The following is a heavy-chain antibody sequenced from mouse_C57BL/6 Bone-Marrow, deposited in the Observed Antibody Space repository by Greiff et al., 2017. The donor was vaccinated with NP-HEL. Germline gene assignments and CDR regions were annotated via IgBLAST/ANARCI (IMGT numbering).Heavy chain of an antibody. Sequence: QVQLKQPGAELVKPGASVKMSCKASGYTFTSYWITWVKQRPGQGLEWIGDIYPGSGSTNYNEKFKSKATLTVDTSSSTAYMQLSSLTSEDSAVYYCATPDYYGSSHWYFDVWGTGTTVTVSS. CDR2: IYPGSGST. CDR1: GYTFTSYW. CDR3: ATPDYYGSSHWYFDV. V-gene: IGHV1-55*01. D-gene: IGHD1-1*01. J-gene: IGHJ1*03.